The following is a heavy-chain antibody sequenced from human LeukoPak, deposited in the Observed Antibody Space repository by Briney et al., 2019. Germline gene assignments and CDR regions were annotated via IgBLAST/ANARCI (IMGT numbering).Heavy chain of an antibody. D-gene: IGHD3-9*01. Sequence: GGSLRLSCAASGFTFSSYAMSWVRQAPGKGLEWVSAISGSGGSTYYADSVKGRFTISRDNSKNTLYLQMNGLRAEDTAVYYCAKDRRYFDWLLFSKEGYYFDYWGQGTLVTVSS. CDR1: GFTFSSYA. V-gene: IGHV3-23*01. CDR3: AKDRRYFDWLLFSKEGYYFDY. J-gene: IGHJ4*02. CDR2: ISGSGGST.